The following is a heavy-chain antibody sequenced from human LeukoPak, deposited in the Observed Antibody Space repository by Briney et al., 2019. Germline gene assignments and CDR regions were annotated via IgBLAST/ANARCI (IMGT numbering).Heavy chain of an antibody. D-gene: IGHD3-22*01. CDR3: ARHDMGSMIVVGDYFDY. V-gene: IGHV4-39*01. Sequence: PSETLSLTCTVSGGSISSSSYYWGWIRQPPGKGLEWIGSIYYSGSTYYNPSLKSRVTISVDTSKNQSSLKLSSVTAADTAVYYCARHDMGSMIVVGDYFDYWGQGTLVTVSS. CDR1: GGSISSSSYY. CDR2: IYYSGST. J-gene: IGHJ4*02.